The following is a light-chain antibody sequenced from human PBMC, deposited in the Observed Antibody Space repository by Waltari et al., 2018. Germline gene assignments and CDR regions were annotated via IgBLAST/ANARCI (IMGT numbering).Light chain of an antibody. Sequence: EIVLTQSPATLSLSPGERATLSCRASLSVRGYLAWYQQKPGQAPRLLIYDASNRASGIPARFSGSGSGTDFSLSISSLEPEDFAVYYCQQRHNWPLTFGGGTKVEIK. J-gene: IGKJ4*01. V-gene: IGKV3-11*01. CDR3: QQRHNWPLT. CDR2: DAS. CDR1: LSVRGY.